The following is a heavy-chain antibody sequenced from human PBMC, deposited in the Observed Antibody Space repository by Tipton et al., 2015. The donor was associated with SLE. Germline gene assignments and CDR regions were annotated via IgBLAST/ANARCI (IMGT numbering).Heavy chain of an antibody. CDR2: INPSGDST. Sequence: QLVQSGAEVKKPGASVKVSCKASGYTFTSYYMHWVRQVPGQGLEWVGIINPSGDSTSYAQKLQGRVTMTRDTSTSTVYMELSSLRSDDTAVYYCAREYAGCSGGSCCPLKYWGQGTMVTVSS. CDR3: AREYAGCSGGSCCPLKY. J-gene: IGHJ4*02. D-gene: IGHD2-15*01. V-gene: IGHV1-46*01. CDR1: GYTFTSYY.